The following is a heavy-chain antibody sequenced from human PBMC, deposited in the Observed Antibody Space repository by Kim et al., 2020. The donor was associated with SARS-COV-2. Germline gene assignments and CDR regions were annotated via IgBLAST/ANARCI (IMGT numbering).Heavy chain of an antibody. J-gene: IGHJ4*02. D-gene: IGHD2-21*01. CDR2: FDPEDGET. Sequence: ASVKVSCKVSGYTLTELSMHWVRQAPGKGLEWMGGFDPEDGETIYAQKFQGGVTMTEDTSTDTAYMELSSLRSEDTAVYYCATAFAYCGGDCYHSIDYWGQGTLVTVSS. V-gene: IGHV1-24*01. CDR3: ATAFAYCGGDCYHSIDY. CDR1: GYTLTELS.